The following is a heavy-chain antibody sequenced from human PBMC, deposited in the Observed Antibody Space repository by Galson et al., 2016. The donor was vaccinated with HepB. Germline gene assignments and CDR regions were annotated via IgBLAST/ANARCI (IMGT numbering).Heavy chain of an antibody. CDR1: GDTFIRYA. V-gene: IGHV1-69*13. J-gene: IGHJ1*01. D-gene: IGHD2-15*01. CDR3: ARRPVPDGLYCSGGSCFSRTEYFQY. CDR2: SIPYFSTS. Sequence: SVKVSCKASGDTFIRYAFNWVRQAPGQGLEWMGESIPYFSTSNSAQKFQDRVTFTADESTSTAYMELRSLTSEDTAIYYCARRPVPDGLYCSGGSCFSRTEYFQYWGQGSLVIVAS.